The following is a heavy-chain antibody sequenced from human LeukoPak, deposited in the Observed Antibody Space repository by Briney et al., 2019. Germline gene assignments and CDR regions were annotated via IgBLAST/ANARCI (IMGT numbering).Heavy chain of an antibody. CDR1: AFSLSAYN. CDR3: AKGGGPRVPTMYSSSGTGYFDY. V-gene: IGHV3-23*01. CDR2: ISGSGGST. Sequence: GGSLRLSCAASAFSLSAYNMNWVRQAPGKGLEWVSAISGSGGSTYYADSVKGRFTISRDNSKNTLYLQMNSLRAEDTAVYYCAKGGGPRVPTMYSSSGTGYFDYWGQGTLVTVSS. D-gene: IGHD6-13*01. J-gene: IGHJ4*02.